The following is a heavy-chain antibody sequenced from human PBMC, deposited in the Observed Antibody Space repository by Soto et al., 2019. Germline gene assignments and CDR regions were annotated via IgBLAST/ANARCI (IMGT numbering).Heavy chain of an antibody. D-gene: IGHD2-8*02. V-gene: IGHV1-3*01. CDR2: INAGNGNT. CDR1: GYTFTSYA. J-gene: IGHJ6*02. Sequence: QVQLVQSGAEVKKPGASVKVSCKASGYTFTSYAMHWVRQAPGQRLEWMGWINAGNGNTKYSQKFQGRVTITKDTTAITAYMQLSSLRSQDTTVYYWARETEVVYATLPYYYGMDVWGQGTTVTVSS. CDR3: ARETEVVYATLPYYYGMDV.